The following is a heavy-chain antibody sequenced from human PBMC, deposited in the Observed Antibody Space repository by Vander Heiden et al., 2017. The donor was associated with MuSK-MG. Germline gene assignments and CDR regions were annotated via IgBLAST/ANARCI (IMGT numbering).Heavy chain of an antibody. D-gene: IGHD2-2*01. J-gene: IGHJ4*02. CDR3: ARPYCSSTSCYVDY. CDR1: GYSFISYW. CDR2: IYPGDSDT. Sequence: ESQLVQSGAGVKTLGESLRTSCRGSGYSFISYWIGWVRQMPGKGLEWMGIIYPGDSDTRYSPSFQGQVTISADKSISTAYLQWSSLKASDTAMYYCARPYCSSTSCYVDYWGQGTLVTVSS. V-gene: IGHV5-51*01.